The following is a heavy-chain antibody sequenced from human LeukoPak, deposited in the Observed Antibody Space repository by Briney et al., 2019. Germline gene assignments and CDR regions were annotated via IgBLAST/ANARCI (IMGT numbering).Heavy chain of an antibody. D-gene: IGHD2-15*01. CDR2: ISGSGAYT. J-gene: IGHJ4*02. V-gene: IGHV3-23*01. CDR3: ARAYCSGGSCCYFDY. Sequence: AGGSLRLSCAASGFTLRSYAMSWVRQAPGKGLEWVSTISGSGAYTYYADSVKGRFTISRDNSKNTLYLQMNSLRAEDTAVYLCARAYCSGGSCCYFDYWGQGTLVTVSS. CDR1: GFTLRSYA.